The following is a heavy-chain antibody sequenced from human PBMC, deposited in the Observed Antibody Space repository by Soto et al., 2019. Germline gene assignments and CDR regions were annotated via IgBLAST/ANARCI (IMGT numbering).Heavy chain of an antibody. J-gene: IGHJ5*02. V-gene: IGHV1-69*13. Sequence: SVKVSCKASGGTFSTHAIIWVRQAPGHGLEWMGGIIPIFGTANYAQKFQGRVTITADESTSTAYMELSSLRSEDTAVYYCASGNYDSSGYYWFDPWGQGTLVTVSS. D-gene: IGHD3-22*01. CDR3: ASGNYDSSGYYWFDP. CDR2: IIPIFGTA. CDR1: GGTFSTHA.